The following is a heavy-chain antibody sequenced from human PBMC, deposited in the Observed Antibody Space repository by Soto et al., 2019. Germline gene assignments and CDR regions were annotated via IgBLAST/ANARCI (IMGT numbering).Heavy chain of an antibody. J-gene: IGHJ4*02. CDR1: GGTFNYYS. D-gene: IGHD5-18*01. Sequence: GVSIRLSCAVLGGTFNYYSGNWVRQAPGKGLEWVSSISSFSNYMYYTDSVKGRFTISRDNSKSTLYLHMNSLRADDTAIYYCAKEAGGGTAMVTSYFDYWAQGTLVTVPS. CDR2: ISSFSNYM. CDR3: AKEAGGGTAMVTSYFDY. V-gene: IGHV3-21*04.